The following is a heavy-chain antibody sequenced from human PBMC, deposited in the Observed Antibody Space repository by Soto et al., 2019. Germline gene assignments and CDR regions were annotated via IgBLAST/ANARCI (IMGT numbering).Heavy chain of an antibody. Sequence: GGSLRLSCAASGFTFNSYTMNWVRQAPGKGLEWVSSISSSSDYIYYADSMKGRVTISRDNAKNSLFLDMNSLTGEDTAVYYCARARVYATGPLDFWGQGTLVTFSS. D-gene: IGHD6-13*01. CDR1: GFTFNSYT. CDR3: ARARVYATGPLDF. V-gene: IGHV3-21*06. J-gene: IGHJ4*02. CDR2: ISSSSDYI.